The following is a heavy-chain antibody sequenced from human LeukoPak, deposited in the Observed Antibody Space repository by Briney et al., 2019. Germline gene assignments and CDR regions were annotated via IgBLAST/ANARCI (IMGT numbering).Heavy chain of an antibody. D-gene: IGHD3-3*01. V-gene: IGHV3-23*01. CDR3: ARGDDFWSGPFDY. CDR2: IGGNGGST. J-gene: IGHJ4*02. CDR1: GFTFSSYA. Sequence: GGSLRLSCAASGFTFSSYAMNWVRQAPGKGLEWVSVIGGNGGSTYYADSVEGRFTISRDNSRNTLYLHMNSLRAEDTAVYYCARGDDFWSGPFDYWGQGTLVTVSS.